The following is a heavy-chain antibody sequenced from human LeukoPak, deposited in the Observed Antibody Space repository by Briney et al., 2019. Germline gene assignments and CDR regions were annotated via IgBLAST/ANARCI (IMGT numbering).Heavy chain of an antibody. D-gene: IGHD6-13*01. CDR1: GFSLSTSGVG. J-gene: IGHJ4*02. V-gene: IGHV2-5*02. Sequence: SGPTLVKPTQTLTLTCTFSGFSLSTSGVGVGWIRQPPGKALEWLALIYWDDDKRYSPSLKSRLTITKDTFKNQVVLTMTNMDPVDTATYYCAHAYSSSWYDEFDYWGQGTLVTVSS. CDR2: IYWDDDK. CDR3: AHAYSSSWYDEFDY.